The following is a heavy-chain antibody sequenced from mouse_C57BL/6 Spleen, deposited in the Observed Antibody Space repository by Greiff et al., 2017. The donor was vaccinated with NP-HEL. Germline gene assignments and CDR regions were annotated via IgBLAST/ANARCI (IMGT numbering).Heavy chain of an antibody. CDR1: GFSLTSYG. Sequence: QVQLQQSGPGLVQPSQSLSITCTVSGFSLTSYGVHWVRQSPGTGREWLGVIWSGGSTDYTAAFISRLSISKDNSKSQVFLKMNSLQADDTAIYYCARENYSAWFAYWGQGTLVTVSA. D-gene: IGHD1-1*01. J-gene: IGHJ3*01. V-gene: IGHV2-2*01. CDR2: IWSGGST. CDR3: ARENYSAWFAY.